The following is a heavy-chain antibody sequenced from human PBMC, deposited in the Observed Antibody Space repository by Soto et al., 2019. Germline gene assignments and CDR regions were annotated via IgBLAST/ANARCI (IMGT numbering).Heavy chain of an antibody. D-gene: IGHD1-1*01. CDR2: ISSGGSPI. J-gene: IGHJ6*03. CDR1: GFTFSGYN. CDR3: ARVSCCGLDHYYYMDV. V-gene: IGHV3-48*02. Sequence: GGSLRLSCVASGFTFSGYNMIWVRQAPGKGLECLSYISSGGSPINYAVSVRGRFTISRDNAKNSLYLQMNSLRDEDTAVYYCARVSCCGLDHYYYMDVWGKGITVTVSS.